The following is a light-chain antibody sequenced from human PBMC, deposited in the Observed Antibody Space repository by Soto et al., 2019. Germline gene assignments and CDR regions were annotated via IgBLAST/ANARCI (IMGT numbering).Light chain of an antibody. J-gene: IGKJ1*01. Sequence: EIVLTQSPGTLSLSPGERATLSCRASQSVSSNYLAWYQQNPGQAPRLLIYGASSRATDIPDRFSGSGSGTGLSLTISRLEPEDFAVYYCQQYGSSPQTFGQGTKVEIK. V-gene: IGKV3-20*01. CDR1: QSVSSNY. CDR2: GAS. CDR3: QQYGSSPQT.